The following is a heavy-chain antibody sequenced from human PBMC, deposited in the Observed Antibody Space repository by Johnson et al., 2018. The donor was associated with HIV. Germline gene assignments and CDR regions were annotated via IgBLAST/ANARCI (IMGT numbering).Heavy chain of an antibody. CDR1: GFTFDDYD. D-gene: IGHD2-2*01. Sequence: QMLLVESGGGVVRPGGSLRLSCAASGFTFDDYDMHWVRQAPGKGLEWVALISYDGSNKYYADSVKGRFPISRDNSKNTLYLQMNSLSAEDTAVYYCAKVLWEGDAFDIWGQGTMVTVSS. CDR2: ISYDGSNK. CDR3: AKVLWEGDAFDI. V-gene: IGHV3-30*18. J-gene: IGHJ3*02.